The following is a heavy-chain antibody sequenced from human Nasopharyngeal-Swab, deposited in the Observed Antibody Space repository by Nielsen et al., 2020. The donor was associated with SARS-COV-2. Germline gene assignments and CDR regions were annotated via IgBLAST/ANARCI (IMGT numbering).Heavy chain of an antibody. CDR3: ARFGIAAAGTARYYYYYMDV. CDR1: GGSFSGYY. J-gene: IGHJ6*03. CDR2: INHSGST. Sequence: GSLRLSCAVYGGSFSGYYWSWIRQPPGKGLEWIGEINHSGSTNYNPSLKSRVTISVDTSKNQFSLKLSSVTAADTAVYYCARFGIAAAGTARYYYYYMDVWGKGTTVTVSS. V-gene: IGHV4-34*01. D-gene: IGHD6-13*01.